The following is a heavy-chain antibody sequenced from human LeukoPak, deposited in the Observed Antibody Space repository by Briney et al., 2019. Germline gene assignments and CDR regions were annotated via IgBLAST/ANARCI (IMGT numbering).Heavy chain of an antibody. CDR3: AKDRGHRAPFAVPAARGYYGMDV. CDR1: GYTFTSYG. D-gene: IGHD2-2*01. J-gene: IGHJ6*02. Sequence: GASVKVSCKASGYTFTSYGISWVRQAPGQGLEWMGGIIPIFGTANYAQKFQGRVTITADESTSTAYMELSSLRSEDTAVYYCAKDRGHRAPFAVPAARGYYGMDVWGQGTTVTVSS. CDR2: IIPIFGTA. V-gene: IGHV1-69*13.